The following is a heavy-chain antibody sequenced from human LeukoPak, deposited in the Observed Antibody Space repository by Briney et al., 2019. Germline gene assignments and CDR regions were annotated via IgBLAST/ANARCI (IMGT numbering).Heavy chain of an antibody. Sequence: SQTLSLTCTVSGVSISSDKYYWSWIRQRPGKGLEWIGYMYYSGSTSYNPSLKSRVSSSLGTPKNQFSLKLTSVTAADTAVYYCATLYCGTISCLDVFDIWGQGTVVTVSS. J-gene: IGHJ3*02. D-gene: IGHD2-2*01. CDR3: ATLYCGTISCLDVFDI. CDR2: MYYSGST. V-gene: IGHV4-31*03. CDR1: GVSISSDKYY.